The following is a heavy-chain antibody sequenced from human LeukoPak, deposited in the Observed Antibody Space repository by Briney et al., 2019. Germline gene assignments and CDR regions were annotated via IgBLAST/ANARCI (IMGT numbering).Heavy chain of an antibody. V-gene: IGHV3-64*01. Sequence: GGSLRLSCAASGFTFSRYAMHWVRQAPGKGLEYVSAISTNGGSTYYASSVKGRSTISRDNSKNTLYLQMVNLRPEDMAVYYCARGNDSSGYYYFFDYWGQGTLVTVSS. CDR2: ISTNGGST. J-gene: IGHJ4*02. CDR3: ARGNDSSGYYYFFDY. D-gene: IGHD3-22*01. CDR1: GFTFSRYA.